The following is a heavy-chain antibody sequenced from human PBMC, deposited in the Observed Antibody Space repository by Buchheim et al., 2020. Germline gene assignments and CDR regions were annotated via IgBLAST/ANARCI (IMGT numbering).Heavy chain of an antibody. CDR3: ARNRSSGRPYYYYYGMDV. Sequence: EVQLVESGGGLVQPGGSLRLSCAASGFTLSSYWMSWVRQAPGKGLEWVANIKQDGSEKYYVDSVKGRFTISRDNAKNSLYLQMNSLRAEDTAVYYCARNRSSGRPYYYYYGMDVWGQGTT. CDR1: GFTLSSYW. J-gene: IGHJ6*02. V-gene: IGHV3-7*01. D-gene: IGHD6-19*01. CDR2: IKQDGSEK.